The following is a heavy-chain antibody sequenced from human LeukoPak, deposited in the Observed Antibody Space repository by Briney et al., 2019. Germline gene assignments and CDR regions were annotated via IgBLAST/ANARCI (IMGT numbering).Heavy chain of an antibody. CDR3: ARDLPRLVRYFDY. CDR1: GYTFTGYY. CDR2: INPNSGGT. V-gene: IGHV1-2*02. D-gene: IGHD6-19*01. Sequence: ASVKVSRKASGYTFTGYYMHWVRQAPGQGLEWMGWINPNSGGTNYAQKFQGRVTMTRDTSISTAYMELSRLRSDDTAVYYCARDLPRLVRYFDYWGQGTLVTVSS. J-gene: IGHJ4*02.